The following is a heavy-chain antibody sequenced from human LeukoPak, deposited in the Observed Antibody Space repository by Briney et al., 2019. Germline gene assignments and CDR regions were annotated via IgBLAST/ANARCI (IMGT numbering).Heavy chain of an antibody. CDR3: AASGGSPDAFDI. V-gene: IGHV4-59*01. Sequence: SETLSLTCTVSGGSISSYYWSWIRQPPGKGLEWIGYIYYSGSTNYNPSLKRRVTISVDTSKNQFSLKLSSVTAADTAVYYCAASGGSPDAFDIWGQGTMVTVSS. J-gene: IGHJ3*02. CDR2: IYYSGST. CDR1: GGSISSYY. D-gene: IGHD3-16*01.